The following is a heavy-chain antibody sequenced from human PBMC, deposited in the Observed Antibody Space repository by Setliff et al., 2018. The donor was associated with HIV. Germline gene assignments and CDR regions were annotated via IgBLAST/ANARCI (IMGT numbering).Heavy chain of an antibody. J-gene: IGHJ6*03. D-gene: IGHD1-7*01. CDR1: GFDFSAFA. CDR3: VRVDEELSGDFCYMGL. Sequence: PGGSLRLSCAASGFDFSAFAMGWVRLVSDKGLEWVSSISHKNKYINYSDSLKGRFTISRDNAKNSLFLEMHSLRVEDTAVYYCVRVDEELSGDFCYMGLWGKGTMVTVSS. CDR2: ISHKNKYI. V-gene: IGHV3-21*04.